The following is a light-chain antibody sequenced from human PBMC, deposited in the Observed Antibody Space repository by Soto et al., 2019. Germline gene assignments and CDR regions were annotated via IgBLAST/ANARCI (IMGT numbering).Light chain of an antibody. CDR1: QTIGSW. J-gene: IGKJ3*01. V-gene: IGKV1-5*03. Sequence: DIQMTQSPSTLSASVGDRVIITCRASQTIGSWLAWYQQKPGKVPKLLIHKASSLESGVSSRFSGSGSGTEFTLTIRSLQPDDFATYYCQQYSSLSAFGPGTKVDIK. CDR3: QQYSSLSA. CDR2: KAS.